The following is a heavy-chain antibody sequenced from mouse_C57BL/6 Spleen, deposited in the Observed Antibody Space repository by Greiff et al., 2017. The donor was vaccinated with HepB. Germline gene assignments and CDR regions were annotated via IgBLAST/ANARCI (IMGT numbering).Heavy chain of an antibody. J-gene: IGHJ4*01. CDR2: IYPGDGDT. D-gene: IGHD3-2*02. CDR1: GYAFSSSR. Sequence: QVQLKESGPELVKPGASVKISCKASGYAFSSSRMNWVKQRPGKGLEWIGRIYPGDGDTNYNGKFKGKATLTADKSSSTAYMQLSSLTSEDSAVYFCATDSSGYGSAMDYWGQGTSVTVSS. V-gene: IGHV1-82*01. CDR3: ATDSSGYGSAMDY.